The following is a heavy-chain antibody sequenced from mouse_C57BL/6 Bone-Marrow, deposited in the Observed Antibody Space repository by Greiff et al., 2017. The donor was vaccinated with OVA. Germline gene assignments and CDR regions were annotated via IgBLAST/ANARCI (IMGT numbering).Heavy chain of an antibody. Sequence: EVKLMESGGGLVQPGGSMKLSCAASGFTFSDAWMDWVRQSPEKGLEWVAEIRNKANNHATYYAESVKGRFTISRDDSKSSVYLQMNSLRAEDTGIYYCTTVVARNWYFDVWGTGTTVTVSS. J-gene: IGHJ1*03. V-gene: IGHV6-6*01. CDR1: GFTFSDAW. D-gene: IGHD1-1*01. CDR2: IRNKANNHAT. CDR3: TTVVARNWYFDV.